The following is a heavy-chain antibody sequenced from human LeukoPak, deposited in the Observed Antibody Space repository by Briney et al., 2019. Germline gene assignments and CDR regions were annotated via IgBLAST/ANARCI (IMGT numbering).Heavy chain of an antibody. J-gene: IGHJ6*02. CDR2: TYYRSKWYN. V-gene: IGHV6-1*01. D-gene: IGHD3-9*01. Sequence: SQTLSLTCAISGDSVPSNSAAWNWIRQSPSRGLEWLGRTYYRSKWYNDYAVSVESRITINPDTSKNQFSLQLNSVTPEGTAVYYCARDLWPNSYIDSYYYYGMDVWGQGTTVTVSS. CDR3: ARDLWPNSYIDSYYYYGMDV. CDR1: GDSVPSNSAA.